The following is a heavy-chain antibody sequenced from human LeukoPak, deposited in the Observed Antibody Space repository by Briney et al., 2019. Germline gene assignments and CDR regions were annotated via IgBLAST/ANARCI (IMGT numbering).Heavy chain of an antibody. Sequence: GGSLRLSCAASGFTFSGSAMHWVRQASGKGLEWVGRIRSKANSYATAYAASVKGRFTVSRDDSKNTAYLQMNSLKTEDTAVYYCTPGIAVAFWGQGTLVTVSS. CDR2: IRSKANSYAT. V-gene: IGHV3-73*01. CDR1: GFTFSGSA. D-gene: IGHD6-19*01. CDR3: TPGIAVAF. J-gene: IGHJ4*02.